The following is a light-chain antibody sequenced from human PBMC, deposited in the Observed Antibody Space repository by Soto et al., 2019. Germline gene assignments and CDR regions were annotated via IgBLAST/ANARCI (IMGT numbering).Light chain of an antibody. Sequence: QSVLTQPPSASGTPGQRVTISCSGSSSNIGSNSVNWYQQVPGTAPKILIYSNSQRPSGVPDRFSGSKSGTSASLAISGLQSEDEADYYCGVWDDSVNVRYLFG. J-gene: IGLJ1*01. CDR1: SSNIGSNS. V-gene: IGLV1-44*01. CDR3: GVWDDSVNVRYL. CDR2: SNS.